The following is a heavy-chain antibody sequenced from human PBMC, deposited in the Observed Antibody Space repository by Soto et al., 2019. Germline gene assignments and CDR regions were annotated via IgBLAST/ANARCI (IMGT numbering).Heavy chain of an antibody. V-gene: IGHV3-23*01. CDR3: AKGPSEYIWGSYLRYCEY. J-gene: IGHJ4*02. CDR2: ISGSSGHT. CDR1: GFTFSSFA. D-gene: IGHD3-16*02. Sequence: EVQLLESGGGLVQPGGSLRLSCAASGFTFSSFAMTWVRQAPGKGLEWVSAISGSSGHTYYADSVKGRFTISRDNSKNTLYLQMDSLSAEDTAVYYCAKGPSEYIWGSYLRYCEYGGQGSLVTVSS.